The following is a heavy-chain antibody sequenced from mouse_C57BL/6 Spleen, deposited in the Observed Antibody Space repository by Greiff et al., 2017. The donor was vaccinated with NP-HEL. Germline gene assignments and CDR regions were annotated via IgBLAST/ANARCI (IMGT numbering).Heavy chain of an antibody. Sequence: EVQLQQSGPVLVKPGASVKMSCKASGYTFTDYYMNWVKQSHGKSLEWIGVINPYNGGTSYNQKFKGKATLTVDKSSSTAYMELNSLTSEDSAVYYCAREEDFPMDYWGQGTSVTVSS. V-gene: IGHV1-19*01. CDR2: INPYNGGT. CDR3: AREEDFPMDY. J-gene: IGHJ4*01. CDR1: GYTFTDYY.